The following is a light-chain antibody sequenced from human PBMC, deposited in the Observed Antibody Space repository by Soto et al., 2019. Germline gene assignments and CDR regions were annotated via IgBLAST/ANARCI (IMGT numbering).Light chain of an antibody. V-gene: IGKV1-33*01. CDR1: QDINYY. CDR3: KQYVSLYT. J-gene: IGKJ3*01. CDR2: DAS. Sequence: DIQMTQSPSSLSASVGDRVTITCQASQDINYYLNWYQQKPGKAPKLLIYDASILEIGVPSRFSGCGSGTDFTLTISSLQPEDIATYYCKQYVSLYTFGPGTKLDIK.